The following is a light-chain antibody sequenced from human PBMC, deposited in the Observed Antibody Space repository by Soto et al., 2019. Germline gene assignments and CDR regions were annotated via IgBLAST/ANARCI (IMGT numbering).Light chain of an antibody. CDR2: DVS. J-gene: IGKJ1*01. CDR3: QQYDSFWTM. CDR1: QGIGNA. V-gene: IGKV1-13*02. Sequence: AIQMTQSPSSLSASVGDRVTISCRASQGIGNALGWYQQKPGKAPKLLIYDVSTLESGVPSRFSGSGSGTEFTLTISSLQPDDFATYYCQQYDSFWTMFGQGTKVDIK.